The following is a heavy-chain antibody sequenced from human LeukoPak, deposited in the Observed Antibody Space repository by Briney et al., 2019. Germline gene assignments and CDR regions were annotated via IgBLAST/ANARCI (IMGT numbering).Heavy chain of an antibody. Sequence: GASVKVSCKASGYTFTGYYMHWVRQAPGQGLEWMGWINPNSGGTNYAQKFQGRVTMTRDTSISTAYMELSRLKSDDTAVYYCARARVPFLRYSSGWYVNYYYYYMDVWGKGTTVTVSS. D-gene: IGHD6-19*01. CDR1: GYTFTGYY. J-gene: IGHJ6*03. CDR3: ARARVPFLRYSSGWYVNYYYYYMDV. V-gene: IGHV1-2*02. CDR2: INPNSGGT.